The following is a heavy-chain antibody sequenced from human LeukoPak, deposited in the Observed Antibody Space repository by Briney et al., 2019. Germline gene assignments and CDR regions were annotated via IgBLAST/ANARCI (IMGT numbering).Heavy chain of an antibody. CDR3: ASTYDFWSGYDPNSIYSSYYFDY. CDR2: ISSSSSYI. J-gene: IGHJ4*02. CDR1: GFTFSSYS. D-gene: IGHD3-3*01. Sequence: GGSLRLSCAASGFTFSSYSMNWVRQVPGKGLEWVSSISSSSSYIYYADSVKGRFTISRDNAKNSLYLQMNSLRAEDTAVYYCASTYDFWSGYDPNSIYSSYYFDYWGQGTLVTVSS. V-gene: IGHV3-21*01.